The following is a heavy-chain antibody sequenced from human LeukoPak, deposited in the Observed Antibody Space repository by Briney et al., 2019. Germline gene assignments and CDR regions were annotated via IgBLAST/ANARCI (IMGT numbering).Heavy chain of an antibody. CDR2: INPSGGST. CDR1: GFTFTNYN. CDR3: ARVRDGDNDAYDI. D-gene: IGHD5-24*01. Sequence: ASVKVSCKASGFTFTNYNMHWVRQAPGQGLEWMGIINPSGGSTNYAQNFQARVTMTRDTSTSTVYMELSSLRSEDTAVYYCARVRDGDNDAYDIWGQGTMVTVPS. V-gene: IGHV1-46*01. J-gene: IGHJ3*02.